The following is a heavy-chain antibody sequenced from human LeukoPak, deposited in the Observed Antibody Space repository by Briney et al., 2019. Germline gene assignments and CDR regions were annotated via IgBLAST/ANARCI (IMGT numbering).Heavy chain of an antibody. D-gene: IGHD2-2*01. CDR3: ARAVPAAMVDV. V-gene: IGHV4-34*01. J-gene: IGHJ6*04. Sequence: SETLSLTCTVSGGSISSYYWSWIRQPPGMGLEWIGEINHSGSTNYNPSLKSRVTISVDTSKNQFSLKLSSVTAADTAVYYCARAVPAAMVDVWGKGTTVTVSS. CDR2: INHSGST. CDR1: GGSISSYY.